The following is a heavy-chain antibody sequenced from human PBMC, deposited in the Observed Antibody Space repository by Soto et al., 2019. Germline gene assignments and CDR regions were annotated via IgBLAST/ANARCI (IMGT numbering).Heavy chain of an antibody. CDR2: IYYSGST. CDR3: ARPEYSSGWYVDY. CDR1: GGSISSGGYY. J-gene: IGHJ4*02. Sequence: PSETLSLTCTVSGGSISSGGYYWSWIRQHPGKGLEWIGYIYYSGSTYYNPSLKSRVTISVDTSKNQFSLKLSSVTAADTAVYYCARPEYSSGWYVDYWGQGTLVTVSS. V-gene: IGHV4-31*03. D-gene: IGHD6-19*01.